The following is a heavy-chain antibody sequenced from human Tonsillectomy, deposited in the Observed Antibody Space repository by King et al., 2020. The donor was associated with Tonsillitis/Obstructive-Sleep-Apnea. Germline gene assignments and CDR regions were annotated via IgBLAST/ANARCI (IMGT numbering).Heavy chain of an antibody. CDR3: ARDVPPRGVAGTGWFDP. Sequence: VQLVQSGAEVKKPGSSVKVSCKASGGTFSSYAISWVRQAPGQGLEWMGGIIPILGIANYAQKFQGRVTITADKSTSTAYMELSSLRSEDTAVYYCARDVPPRGVAGTGWFDPWGQGTLVTVSS. CDR1: GGTFSSYA. V-gene: IGHV1-69*10. CDR2: IIPILGIA. D-gene: IGHD6-19*01. J-gene: IGHJ5*02.